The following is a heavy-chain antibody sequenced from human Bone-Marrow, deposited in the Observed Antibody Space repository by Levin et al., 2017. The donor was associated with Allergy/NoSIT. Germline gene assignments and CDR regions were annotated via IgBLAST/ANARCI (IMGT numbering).Heavy chain of an antibody. V-gene: IGHV4-39*01. D-gene: IGHD3-10*01. Sequence: SETLSLTCSVSGVSISNSRNYWVWIRQPPGKGLQWVASVYRTGSTYYNPSLESRLTISADTSKNQFSLTLKSVTAADTAVYYCASFPYTYYYDSVTLRWGQGTLVTVSS. J-gene: IGHJ4*02. CDR2: VYRTGST. CDR3: ASFPYTYYYDSVTLR. CDR1: GVSISNSRNY.